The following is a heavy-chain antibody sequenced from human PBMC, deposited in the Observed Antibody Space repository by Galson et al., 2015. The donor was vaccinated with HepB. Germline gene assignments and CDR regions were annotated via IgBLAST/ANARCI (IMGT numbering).Heavy chain of an antibody. CDR3: AKVNMVRGVDTPYFDY. J-gene: IGHJ4*02. CDR1: GDTFSSYA. V-gene: IGHV3-23*01. D-gene: IGHD3-10*01. CDR2: ISGSGGST. Sequence: SCKASGDTFSSYAMSWVRQAPGKGLEWVSAISGSGGSTYYADSVKGRFTISRDNSKNTLYLQMNSLRAEDTAVYYCAKVNMVRGVDTPYFDYWGQGTLVTVSS.